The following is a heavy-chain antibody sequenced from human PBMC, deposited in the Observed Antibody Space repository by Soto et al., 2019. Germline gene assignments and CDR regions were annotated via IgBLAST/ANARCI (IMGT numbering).Heavy chain of an antibody. Sequence: QVQIQESGPGLVTPSDTLSLTCTVSDASITNFFWNWVRQPAGGPLEWIGRLYLGGAPTYNPSLRSRLVISAATSKNQVALKLTSVTAADTAVYYCAADSGRGGRAFDHWGHGALVTVSS. D-gene: IGHD3-10*01. CDR2: LYLGGAP. CDR1: DASITNFF. J-gene: IGHJ4*01. CDR3: AADSGRGGRAFDH. V-gene: IGHV4-4*07.